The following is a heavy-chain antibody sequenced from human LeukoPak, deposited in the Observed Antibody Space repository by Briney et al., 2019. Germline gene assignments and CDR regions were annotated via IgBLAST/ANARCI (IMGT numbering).Heavy chain of an antibody. CDR2: INHSGRT. V-gene: IGHV4-34*01. Sequence: SETLSLTCAVYGGSFSGYYWSWIRQPPGKGLEWIGEINHSGRTNYNPSLKSRVTISVDTSKNQFSLKLSSVTAADTAVYYCAGSTYYDILTGYSLFDYWGQGTLVTVSS. CDR1: GGSFSGYY. D-gene: IGHD3-9*01. CDR3: AGSTYYDILTGYSLFDY. J-gene: IGHJ4*02.